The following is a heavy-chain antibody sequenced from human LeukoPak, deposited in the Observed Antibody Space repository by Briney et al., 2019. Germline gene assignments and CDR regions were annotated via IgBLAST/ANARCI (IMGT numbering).Heavy chain of an antibody. J-gene: IGHJ6*04. D-gene: IGHD6-6*01. CDR3: ARDSSSSGMDV. CDR1: GFTFSSYS. CDR2: ISSSSSYI. V-gene: IGHV3-21*01. Sequence: GGSLRLSCAAPGFTFSSYSMNWVRQAPGKGLEWVSSISSSSSYIYYADSVKGRFTISRDNAKNSLYLQMNSLRAEDTAVYYCARDSSSSGMDVWGKGTAVTVSS.